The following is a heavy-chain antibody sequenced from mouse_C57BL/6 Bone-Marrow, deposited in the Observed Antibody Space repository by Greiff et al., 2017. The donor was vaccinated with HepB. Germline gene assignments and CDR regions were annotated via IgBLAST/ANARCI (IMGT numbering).Heavy chain of an antibody. J-gene: IGHJ3*01. CDR2: ISSGSSTI. V-gene: IGHV5-17*01. D-gene: IGHD2-4*01. CDR3: ARLIFFAY. CDR1: GFTFSDYG. Sequence: EVKLMESGGGLVKPGGSLKLSCAASGFTFSDYGMHWVRQAPEKGLEWVAYISSGSSTIYYADTVKGRFTISRDNAKNTLFLQMTSLRSEDTAMYYCARLIFFAYWGQGTLVTVSA.